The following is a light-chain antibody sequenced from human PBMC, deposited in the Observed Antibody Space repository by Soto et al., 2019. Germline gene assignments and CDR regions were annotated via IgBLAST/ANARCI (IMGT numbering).Light chain of an antibody. CDR2: RNN. V-gene: IGLV1-47*01. CDR3: AAWDDSLSGWE. J-gene: IGLJ3*02. CDR1: SSNIGSNY. Sequence: VLTQPPSASGTPGQRVTISCSGSSSNIGSNYVYWYQQLPGRAPKLLIYRNNQRPSGVPDRFSVSKSGTSASLAISGLRSEDEADYYCAAWDDSLSGWEFGGGTQLTVL.